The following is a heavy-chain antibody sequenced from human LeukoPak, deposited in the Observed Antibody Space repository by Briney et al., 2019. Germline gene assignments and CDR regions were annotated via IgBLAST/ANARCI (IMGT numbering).Heavy chain of an antibody. CDR2: IYHSGST. V-gene: IGHV4-30-2*01. J-gene: IGHJ4*02. D-gene: IGHD2-15*01. Sequence: SETLSLTCAVSGGSISSGGYFWSWIRQPPGKGLEWIGYIYHSGSTYYNPSLKSRVTISVDRSKNQFSLKLSSVTAADTAVYYCARAVCSAGSCYFDYWGQGTLVTVSS. CDR1: GGSISSGGYF. CDR3: ARAVCSAGSCYFDY.